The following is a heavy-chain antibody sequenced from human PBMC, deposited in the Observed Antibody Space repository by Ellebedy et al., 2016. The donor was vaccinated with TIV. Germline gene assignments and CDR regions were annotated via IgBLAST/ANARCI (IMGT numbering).Heavy chain of an antibody. J-gene: IGHJ5*02. V-gene: IGHV3-30-3*01. Sequence: GESLKISXAASGFTFSSYAMHWVRQAPGKGLEWVAVISYDGSNKYYADSVKGRFTISRDNSKNTLYLQMNSLRAEDTAVYYCARSGWITIFGVVKPNWFDPWGQGTLVTVSS. D-gene: IGHD3-3*01. CDR1: GFTFSSYA. CDR3: ARSGWITIFGVVKPNWFDP. CDR2: ISYDGSNK.